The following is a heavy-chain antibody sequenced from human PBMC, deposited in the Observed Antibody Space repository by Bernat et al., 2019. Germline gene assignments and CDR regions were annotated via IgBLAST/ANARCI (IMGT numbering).Heavy chain of an antibody. V-gene: IGHV1-69*08. D-gene: IGHD4-17*01. CDR1: GGTFSSNT. CDR2: IIPILGIT. CDR3: ARELDGDYYFDY. J-gene: IGHJ4*02. Sequence: QVQLVQSGAEVKKPGSSVRVSCKASGGTFSSNTISWVRQAPGQGLEWMGRIIPILGITNYAQNFQGRVTITADKSTSTAYMELSSLRSEDTAVYFCARELDGDYYFDYWAREPWSPSPQ.